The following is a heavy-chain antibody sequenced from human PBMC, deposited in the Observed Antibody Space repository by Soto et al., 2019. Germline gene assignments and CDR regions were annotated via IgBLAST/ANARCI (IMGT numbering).Heavy chain of an antibody. CDR2: IYYSGST. D-gene: IGHD3-22*01. V-gene: IGHV4-39*01. J-gene: IGHJ6*02. CDR3: ARLQYYDSSGRPDYYGMDV. Sequence: PSETLSLTCTVSGGSISSSSYYWGWIRQPPGKGLEWIGSIYYSGSTYYNPSLKSRVTISVDTSKNQFSLKLSSVTAADTAVYYCARLQYYDSSGRPDYYGMDVWGQGTTVTVSS. CDR1: GGSISSSSYY.